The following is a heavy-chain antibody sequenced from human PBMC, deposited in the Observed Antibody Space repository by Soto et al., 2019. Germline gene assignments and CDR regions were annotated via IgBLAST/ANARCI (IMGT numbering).Heavy chain of an antibody. CDR1: GFTFSASA. V-gene: IGHV3-73*01. J-gene: IGHJ5*02. Sequence: GGSLRLSCAASGFTFSASAMHWVRQASGKGLEWVGRIRSKPNSYATEYAASVKGRFTISRDDSQNMAYLQMNSLKTEDTAVYYCTRHTGDAWGQGTLVTVSS. CDR2: IRSKPNSYAT. CDR3: TRHTGDA. D-gene: IGHD2-8*02.